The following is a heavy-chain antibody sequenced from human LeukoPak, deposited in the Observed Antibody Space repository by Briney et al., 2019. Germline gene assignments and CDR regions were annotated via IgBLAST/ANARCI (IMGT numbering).Heavy chain of an antibody. CDR1: GFTFSSYA. CDR3: AKHPNTIFGEGYYMDV. D-gene: IGHD3-3*01. J-gene: IGHJ6*03. V-gene: IGHV3-23*01. Sequence: GGSLRLSCAASGFTFSSYAMSWVRQAPGKGLEWVSAISGSGGSTYYADSVKGRFTISRDNSKNTLYLQMNSLRAEDTAVYHCAKHPNTIFGEGYYMDVWGKGTTVTVSS. CDR2: ISGSGGST.